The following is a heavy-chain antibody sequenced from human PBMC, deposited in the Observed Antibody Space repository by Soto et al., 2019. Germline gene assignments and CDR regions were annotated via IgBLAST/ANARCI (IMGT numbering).Heavy chain of an antibody. D-gene: IGHD2-2*01. J-gene: IGHJ6*02. CDR2: ISAYNGNT. Sequence: GASVKVSCKASGYTFTSYGISWVRQAPGQGLEWMGWISAYNGNTNYAQKLQGRVTMTTDTSTSTAYMELRSLRSDDTAVYYCARGGDIVVVPAALPPVPYGMDVWGQGTTVTVSS. CDR3: ARGGDIVVVPAALPPVPYGMDV. V-gene: IGHV1-18*04. CDR1: GYTFTSYG.